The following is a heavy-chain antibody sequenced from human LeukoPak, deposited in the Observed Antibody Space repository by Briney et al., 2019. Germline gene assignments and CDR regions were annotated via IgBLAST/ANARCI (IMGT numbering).Heavy chain of an antibody. D-gene: IGHD7-27*01. CDR2: IHYSGST. Sequence: SETLSLTCTVSGDSISTSNSYWGWIRQPPGKGLEWIGSIHYSGSTYYNPSLKSRITISVDTSKNQFSLKLSSVTAADTAVYYCARDLGYWGQGTLVTVSS. J-gene: IGHJ4*02. CDR3: ARDLGY. CDR1: GDSISTSNSY. V-gene: IGHV4-39*07.